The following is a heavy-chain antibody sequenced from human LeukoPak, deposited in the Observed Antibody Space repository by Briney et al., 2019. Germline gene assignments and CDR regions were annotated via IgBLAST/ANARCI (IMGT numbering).Heavy chain of an antibody. CDR3: ARGSTALSLDY. D-gene: IGHD5-18*01. V-gene: IGHV3-53*01. Sequence: GGSLRLSCAASGFTVSSNYMSWVRQAPGKGLEWVSVIYSGGSTYYADSVKGRFTISRDNSKNTLYLRMNSLRAEDTAVYYCARGSTALSLDYWGQGTLVTVSS. CDR2: IYSGGST. CDR1: GFTVSSNY. J-gene: IGHJ4*02.